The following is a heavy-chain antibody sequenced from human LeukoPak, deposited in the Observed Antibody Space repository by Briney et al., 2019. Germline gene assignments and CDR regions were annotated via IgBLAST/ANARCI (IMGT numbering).Heavy chain of an antibody. J-gene: IGHJ4*02. CDR1: GGSISSGGYS. D-gene: IGHD5/OR15-5a*01. V-gene: IGHV4-30-2*01. CDR3: ARAWRGIYAYFDY. Sequence: PSETLSLTCAVSGGSISSGGYSWSWIRQPPGKGLEWIGYIYHSGSTYYNPSLKSRVTMSVDRSKNQFSLMLSSVTAADTAVYYCARAWRGIYAYFDYWGQGTLVTVSS. CDR2: IYHSGST.